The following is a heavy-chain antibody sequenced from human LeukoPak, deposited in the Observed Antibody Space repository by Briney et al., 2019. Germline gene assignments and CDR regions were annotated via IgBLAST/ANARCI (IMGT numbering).Heavy chain of an antibody. CDR1: GGSISSYY. Sequence: SETLSLTCTVSGGSISSYYWSWIRQPPGKGLEWIGYIYYSGSTNYNPSLKSRVTISVDTSKNQFSLKLSSVTAADTAVYYCARHIRDIVGDPWGQGTLVTVSS. J-gene: IGHJ5*02. D-gene: IGHD2-21*01. CDR2: IYYSGST. CDR3: ARHIRDIVGDP. V-gene: IGHV4-59*08.